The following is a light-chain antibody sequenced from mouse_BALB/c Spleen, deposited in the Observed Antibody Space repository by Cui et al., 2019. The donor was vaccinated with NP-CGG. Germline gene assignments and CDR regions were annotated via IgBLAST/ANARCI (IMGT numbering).Light chain of an antibody. Sequence: AVVPQESAPTTSPGETVTLTCRSSTGAVTTRNYANWVQEKPDHLFTGLIGGTNNRTPGVPARFSGSLIGDKAALTITGAQTEDEAIYFCALWYSNHWVFGGGTKLTVL. V-gene: IGLV1*01. CDR1: TGAVTTRNY. J-gene: IGLJ1*01. CDR2: GTN. CDR3: ALWYSNHWV.